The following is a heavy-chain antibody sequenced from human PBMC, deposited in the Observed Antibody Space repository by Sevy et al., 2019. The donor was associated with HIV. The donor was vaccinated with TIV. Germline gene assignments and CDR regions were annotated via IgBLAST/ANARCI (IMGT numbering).Heavy chain of an antibody. CDR2: FRKKVNSYTT. CDR1: GFTFSDHY. CDR3: TRVGSLWYFDL. J-gene: IGHJ2*01. D-gene: IGHD3-10*01. Sequence: GGSLRLSCAASGFTFSDHYMDWVRQAPGKVLEWVGRFRKKVNSYTTEYAASGKDRFTISRDDSQNSLYLQMNSLKTEDTAVYYCTRVGSLWYFDLWGRGTLVTVSS. V-gene: IGHV3-72*01.